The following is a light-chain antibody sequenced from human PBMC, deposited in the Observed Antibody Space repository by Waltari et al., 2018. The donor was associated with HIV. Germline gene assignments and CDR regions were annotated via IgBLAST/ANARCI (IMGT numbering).Light chain of an antibody. CDR3: CSYAGNYTLV. V-gene: IGLV2-11*01. Sequence: QSALTQPRSVSGSPGQAVTISCTRTSSHVGGYNPLPWYQQHPGNAPKFMIYDVSKRPSGVPDRFSGSKSGNTASLTISGLHAEDEANYYCCSYAGNYTLVFGGGTKLTVL. J-gene: IGLJ3*02. CDR1: SSHVGGYNP. CDR2: DVS.